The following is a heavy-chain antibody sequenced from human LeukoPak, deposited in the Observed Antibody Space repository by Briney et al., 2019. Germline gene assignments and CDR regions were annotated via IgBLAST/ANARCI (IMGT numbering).Heavy chain of an antibody. J-gene: IGHJ4*02. D-gene: IGHD3-10*01. CDR2: INPNSGGT. V-gene: IGHV1-2*04. Sequence: GASVKVSCKASGYTFTGYYMHWVRQAPGQGLEWMGWINPNSGGTNYAQKFQGWVTMTRDTSISTAYMELSRLRSDDTAVYYCARSPHYYGSGSLDYWGRGTLVTVSS. CDR1: GYTFTGYY. CDR3: ARSPHYYGSGSLDY.